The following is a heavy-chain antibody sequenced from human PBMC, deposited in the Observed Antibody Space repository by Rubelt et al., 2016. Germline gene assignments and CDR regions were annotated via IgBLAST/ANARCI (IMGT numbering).Heavy chain of an antibody. J-gene: IGHJ3*02. V-gene: IGHV4-59*01. D-gene: IGHD4-17*01. CDR3: ASSLSYGADAFDI. CDR2: IYYSGSP. CDR1: GGSISSYY. Sequence: QVQLQESGPGLVKPSETLSLTCTGSGGSISSYYWSWIRQPPGKGLEWIGSIYYSGSPNYNPSLKSRVTISVDTSKNPFSRKLGAVTAADTAVYYCASSLSYGADAFDIWGQGTMVTVSS.